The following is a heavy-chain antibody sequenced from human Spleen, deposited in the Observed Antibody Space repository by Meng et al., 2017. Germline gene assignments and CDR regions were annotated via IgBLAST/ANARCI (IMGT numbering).Heavy chain of an antibody. V-gene: IGHV4-34*01. CDR2: INHSGST. Sequence: QVQVQQWAAGLLKPSETLSLTSAFYGGSFSAYDWSWSRQPPGKGLEWLGQINHSGSTNDNPSLKSRVTISIDTSRNQLSLKLSSVTAADTAVYYCRLAYCMGDCVDYWGQGTLVTVSS. CDR3: RLAYCMGDCVDY. CDR1: GGSFSAYD. D-gene: IGHD2-21*01. J-gene: IGHJ4*02.